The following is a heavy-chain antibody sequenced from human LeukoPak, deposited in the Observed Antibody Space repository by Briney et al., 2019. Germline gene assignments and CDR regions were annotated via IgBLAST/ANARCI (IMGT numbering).Heavy chain of an antibody. V-gene: IGHV1-2*02. Sequence: VKVSCKASGYTFTGHYMHWVRQAPGQGLEWMGWINPNSGGPNYAQKFQGTVTMTRDTSISTAYMELSRLRSGDTAVYYCARASGRLRFCAGFPSGDWGPGNLVTVSS. CDR2: INPNSGGP. CDR3: ARASGRLRFCAGFPSGD. CDR1: GYTFTGHY. D-gene: IGHD3-3*01. J-gene: IGHJ4*02.